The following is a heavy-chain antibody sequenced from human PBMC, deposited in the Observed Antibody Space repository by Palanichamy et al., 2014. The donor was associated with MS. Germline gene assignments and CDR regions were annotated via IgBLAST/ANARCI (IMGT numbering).Heavy chain of an antibody. CDR3: ARGLGSLVVTADNWHFDL. D-gene: IGHD2-21*02. Sequence: ESGPGLVKPSETLSLTCTVSGGSISSSYYWGWIRQPPGKGLEWIGSIYYSGSTYYNPSLKSRVTISADTSKNQFSLKLSSVTAADTAVFYCARGLGSLVVTADNWHFDLWGRGTLVTVSS. J-gene: IGHJ2*01. V-gene: IGHV4-39*07. CDR1: GGSISSSYY. CDR2: IYYSGST.